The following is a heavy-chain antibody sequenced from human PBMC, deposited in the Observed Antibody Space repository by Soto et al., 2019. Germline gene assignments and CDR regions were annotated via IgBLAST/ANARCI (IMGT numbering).Heavy chain of an antibody. V-gene: IGHV1-18*01. CDR3: ARGGYGDY. D-gene: IGHD1-1*01. J-gene: IGHJ4*02. CDR1: GYTFTSYG. Sequence: QVHLVQSGAEVKKPGASVKVSCKASGYTFTSYGITWVRQAPGQGLEWMGWISAHNGNTDYAQKLQGRVIVTRDTSPRTAYMELRSLRSDDTAVYYCARGGYGDYWGQGALVTVSS. CDR2: ISAHNGNT.